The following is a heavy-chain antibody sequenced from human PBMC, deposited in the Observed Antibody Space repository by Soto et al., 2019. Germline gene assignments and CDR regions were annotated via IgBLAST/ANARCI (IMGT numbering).Heavy chain of an antibody. V-gene: IGHV4-59*01. Sequence: QVQLQESGPGLVKPSETLSLTCTVSGISITNYQWTWIRQPPGKGLEWIGSIYYTGSTNYNPSLKNRITISVYTSKNQVALGLSSVTAADTAVYYCARGLRWSDSWGQGTLVTVSS. J-gene: IGHJ4*02. CDR2: IYYTGST. D-gene: IGHD4-17*01. CDR3: ARGLRWSDS. CDR1: GISITNYQ.